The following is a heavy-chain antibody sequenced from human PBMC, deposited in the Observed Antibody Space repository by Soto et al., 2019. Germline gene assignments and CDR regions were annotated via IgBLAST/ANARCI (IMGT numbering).Heavy chain of an antibody. CDR2: IYQSGST. D-gene: IGHD2-21*02. Sequence: SETLALTCAVSGGSISSGGCAWAWILQPPGKGLELVWYIYQSGSTYYNPSLKSRVTIAADRSKNQLSLNLASVTAADTAVYYCARSYSGGDAYFDYWGQGTVVTVSS. CDR1: GGSISSGGCA. V-gene: IGHV4-30-2*01. J-gene: IGHJ4*02. CDR3: ARSYSGGDAYFDY.